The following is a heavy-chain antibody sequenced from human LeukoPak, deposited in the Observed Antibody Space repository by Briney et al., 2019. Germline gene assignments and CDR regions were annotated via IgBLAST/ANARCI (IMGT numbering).Heavy chain of an antibody. V-gene: IGHV1-46*01. Sequence: ASVKVSCKASGYTFTSYYMHWVRQAPGQGLEWMGIINPSGGSTSYAQKFQGRVTMTRDTPTSTVYMELSSLRSEDTAVYYCARDRTRGDYGDYYYYYGMDVWGQGTTVTVSS. CDR3: ARDRTRGDYGDYYYYYGMDV. J-gene: IGHJ6*02. CDR2: INPSGGST. D-gene: IGHD4-17*01. CDR1: GYTFTSYY.